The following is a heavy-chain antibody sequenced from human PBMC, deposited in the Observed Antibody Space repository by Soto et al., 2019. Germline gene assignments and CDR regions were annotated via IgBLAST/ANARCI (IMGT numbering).Heavy chain of an antibody. Sequence: PSETLSLTCTVSGAYLSRGSDYWSWIRQHPGKGLEWIGYIYYSGSTYYNTSLKSRVTISVDTSKNQFSPKLSSVTAADTAVYYCARTIFPWGQGTLVTVSS. CDR1: GAYLSRGSDY. J-gene: IGHJ5*02. CDR3: ARTIFP. V-gene: IGHV4-31*03. CDR2: IYYSGST. D-gene: IGHD3-9*01.